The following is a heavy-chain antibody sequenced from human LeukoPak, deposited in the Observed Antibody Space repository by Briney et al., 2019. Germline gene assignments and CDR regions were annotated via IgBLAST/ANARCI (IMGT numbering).Heavy chain of an antibody. CDR3: ARERGVRPNYYFDS. V-gene: IGHV4-4*02. Sequence: SGTLSLTCAVSGGSISGSNWWSWVRQPPGKGLEWIGEIYHSGNTNYNPSLKSRVTISVDNSENQFSLKLTSMTAADTAVYYCARERGVRPNYYFDSWGQGSLVTVSS. J-gene: IGHJ4*02. CDR2: IYHSGNT. CDR1: GGSISGSNW. D-gene: IGHD1-7*01.